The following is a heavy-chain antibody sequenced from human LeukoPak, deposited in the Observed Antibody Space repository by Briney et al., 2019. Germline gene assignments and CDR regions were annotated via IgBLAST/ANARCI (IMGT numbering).Heavy chain of an antibody. CDR3: ARAVVANSYDYYGVDV. Sequence: SQTLSLTCAISGDTVSSNRASWNWIRQSPSRGLEWLGRTYYRSKWYNDYAVSVKSRITIKPDTSKNQFSLLLNSVTPEDTAVYYCARAVVANSYDYYGVDVWGEGTTVTVSS. D-gene: IGHD2-15*01. J-gene: IGHJ6*04. CDR2: TYYRSKWYN. V-gene: IGHV6-1*01. CDR1: GDTVSSNRAS.